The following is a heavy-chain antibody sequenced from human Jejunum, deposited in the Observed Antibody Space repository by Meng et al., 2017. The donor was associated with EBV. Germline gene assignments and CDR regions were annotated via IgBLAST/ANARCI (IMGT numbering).Heavy chain of an antibody. Sequence: QLQLQESGPGLVKPSXXXXLTXXVXGGSINNSNYYWGWIRQPPGKGLEWVGNIYNSGSPKYNPSLKSRVTISVDASKNQFSLKLSSVTAADTAVYYCVRVWNYYGSGSYYPAWGQGTLVTVSS. CDR2: IYNSGSP. D-gene: IGHD3-10*01. J-gene: IGHJ5*02. V-gene: IGHV4-39*07. CDR1: GGSINNSNYY. CDR3: VRVWNYYGSGSYYPA.